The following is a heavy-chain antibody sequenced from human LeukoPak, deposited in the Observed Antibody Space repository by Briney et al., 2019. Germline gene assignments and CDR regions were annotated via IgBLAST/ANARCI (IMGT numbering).Heavy chain of an antibody. CDR3: TTFDY. V-gene: IGHV3-49*03. CDR1: GGSFSGYY. CDR2: IRSKAYGGTT. J-gene: IGHJ4*02. Sequence: LSLTCAVYGGSFSGYYWSWIRQPPGKGLEWVGFIRSKAYGGTTEYAASVKGRFTISRDDSKSIAYLQMNSLKTEDTAVYYCTTFDYWGQGTLVTVSS.